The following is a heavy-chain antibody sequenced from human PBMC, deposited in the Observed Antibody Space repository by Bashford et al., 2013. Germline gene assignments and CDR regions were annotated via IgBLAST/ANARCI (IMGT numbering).Heavy chain of an antibody. CDR3: ARAQSYYYMDV. V-gene: IGHV4-59*02. Sequence: SETLSLTCTVSGASVSTYYWGWIRQPPGKGLEWIGYIHYSGGTNYNPSLKSRVTISLDTSKNHFSLQLSSVTAADTALYYCARAQSYYYMDVWGKGTTVTVSS. J-gene: IGHJ6*03. CDR1: GASVSTYY. CDR2: IHYSGGT.